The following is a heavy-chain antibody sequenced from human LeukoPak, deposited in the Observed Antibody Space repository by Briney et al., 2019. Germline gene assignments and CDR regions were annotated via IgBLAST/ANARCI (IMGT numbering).Heavy chain of an antibody. V-gene: IGHV3-30*02. CDR1: GFTFNTYG. Sequence: GGSLRLSCAASGFTFNTYGMHWVRQAPGKGLEWVAFIRYDGSYKYYADSVKGRFTISRDNSKNTLYLQMNSLRAEDTAVYYCARGVYYYDSSGYYANYYYYYMDVWGKGTTVTISS. CDR2: IRYDGSYK. CDR3: ARGVYYYDSSGYYANYYYYYMDV. D-gene: IGHD3-22*01. J-gene: IGHJ6*03.